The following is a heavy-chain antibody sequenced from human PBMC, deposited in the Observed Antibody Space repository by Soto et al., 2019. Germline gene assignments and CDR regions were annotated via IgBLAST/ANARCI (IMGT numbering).Heavy chain of an antibody. CDR2: IRSKAYGGTT. Sequence: LRLSCTASGFTFGDYAMSWVRQAPGKGLEWVGFIRSKAYGGTTEYAASVKGRFTISRDDSKSIAYLQMNSLKTEDTAVYYCTRDRSIAASPLGYYYYGMDVWGQGTTVTVSS. CDR1: GFTFGDYA. CDR3: TRDRSIAASPLGYYYYGMDV. D-gene: IGHD6-6*01. J-gene: IGHJ6*02. V-gene: IGHV3-49*04.